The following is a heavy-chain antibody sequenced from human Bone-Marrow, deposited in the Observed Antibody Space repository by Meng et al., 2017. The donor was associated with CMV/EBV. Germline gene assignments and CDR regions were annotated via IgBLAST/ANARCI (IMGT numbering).Heavy chain of an antibody. J-gene: IGHJ4*02. V-gene: IGHV3-11*01. CDR1: GFTFSDYY. CDR3: ARGGRSLYNYIVVVPAADGPFAY. CDR2: ISSSGSTI. Sequence: GESLKISCAASGFTFSDYYMSWIRQAPGKGLEWVSYISSSGSTIYYADSVKGRFTISRDNAKNSLYLQMNSLRAEDTAVYYCARGGRSLYNYIVVVPAADGPFAYWGQGPLVPVDS. D-gene: IGHD2-2*01.